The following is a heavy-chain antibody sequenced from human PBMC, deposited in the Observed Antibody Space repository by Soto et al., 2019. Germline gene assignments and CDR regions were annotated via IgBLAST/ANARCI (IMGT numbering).Heavy chain of an antibody. J-gene: IGHJ5*02. CDR1: GGSFSGYY. CDR2: IKDGGNT. Sequence: SETLSLTCAVYGGSFSGYYWSWIRQPPGKGLEWIGEIKDGGNTNYSPSLKSRVTISADTSKNQFSLKLNSVTAADTAVYYCARGQEVIVANHWDQGTRVPSP. V-gene: IGHV4-34*01. D-gene: IGHD5-12*01. CDR3: ARGQEVIVANH.